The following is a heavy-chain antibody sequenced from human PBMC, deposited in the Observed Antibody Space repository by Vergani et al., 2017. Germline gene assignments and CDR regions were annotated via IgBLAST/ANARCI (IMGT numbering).Heavy chain of an antibody. J-gene: IGHJ4*02. CDR2: LYYSEST. D-gene: IGHD2-2*01. CDR3: AGSSCSSTSCHREPFDY. CDR1: GGSISSSSYY. V-gene: IGHV4-39*07. Sequence: QLQLQESGPGLVKPSETLSLTCTVSGGSISSSSYYWGWIRQPPGKGLEWIGSLYYSESTYYNPSLKSRVTISVDTSKNQFSLKLSSVTAADTAVYYCAGSSCSSTSCHREPFDYWGQGTLVTVSS.